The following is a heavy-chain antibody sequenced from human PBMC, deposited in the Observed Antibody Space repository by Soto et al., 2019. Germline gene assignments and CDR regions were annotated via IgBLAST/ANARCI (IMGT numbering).Heavy chain of an antibody. CDR1: GASITFGGYS. D-gene: IGHD1-26*01. J-gene: IGHJ4*02. Sequence: SETLSLTCTVSGASITFGGYSWSWIRQTPGKGLEWIGYINHLETTFYNPSFESRLTLSIDRAKNQFSLKLHSMSAADRAVYFCARGGGSDSFDYWGQGILVTVYS. CDR3: ARGGGSDSFDY. V-gene: IGHV4-30-2*01. CDR2: INHLETT.